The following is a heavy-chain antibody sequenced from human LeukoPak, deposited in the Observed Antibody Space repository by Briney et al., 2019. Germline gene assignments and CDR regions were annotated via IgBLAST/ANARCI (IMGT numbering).Heavy chain of an antibody. CDR1: GFTFSSYA. J-gene: IGHJ4*02. CDR2: ISGSGGST. CDR3: AKDQDYGDYVFDY. Sequence: GGSLRLSCAASGFTFSSYAMSWVRQAPGKGLESVSAISGSGGSTYYADSVKGRFTISRDNSKNTLYLQMNSLRAEDTAVYYCAKDQDYGDYVFDYWGQGTLVTVSS. V-gene: IGHV3-23*01. D-gene: IGHD4-17*01.